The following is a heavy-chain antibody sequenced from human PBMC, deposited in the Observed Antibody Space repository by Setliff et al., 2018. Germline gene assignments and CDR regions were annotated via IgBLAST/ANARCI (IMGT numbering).Heavy chain of an antibody. CDR3: ARGGVLGTGDFDY. Sequence: PSETLSLTCTVSGGPISSYFWSWIRQPPGKGLEWIGYISHLGITSYNPPLKSRATISVDTSKNQFSLQLTSVTSADTAVYFCARGGVLGTGDFDYWGQGTLVTVSS. D-gene: IGHD2-8*01. CDR1: GGPISSYF. J-gene: IGHJ4*02. V-gene: IGHV4-59*01. CDR2: ISHLGIT.